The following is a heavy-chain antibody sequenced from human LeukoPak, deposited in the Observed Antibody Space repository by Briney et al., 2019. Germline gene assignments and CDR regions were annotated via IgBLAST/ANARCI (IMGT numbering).Heavy chain of an antibody. CDR3: AREYYGSGTFDY. CDR1: GGSISSYY. Sequence: SETLSLTCTVSGGSISSYYWSWIRQPAGKGLEWIGRIYTSGSTNYNPSFKSRVTMSVDTSKNQFSLKLTSVTAADTAVYYCAREYYGSGTFDYWGQGTLVTVSS. D-gene: IGHD3-10*01. V-gene: IGHV4-4*07. CDR2: IYTSGST. J-gene: IGHJ4*02.